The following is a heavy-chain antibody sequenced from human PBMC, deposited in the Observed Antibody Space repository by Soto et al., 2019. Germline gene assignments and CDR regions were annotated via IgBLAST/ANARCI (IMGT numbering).Heavy chain of an antibody. V-gene: IGHV1-2*02. J-gene: IGHJ5*02. Sequence: QVQLVQSGAEIKKPGASVKVSCKASGYSFIDYYIHWVRQAPGQGLEWMGWISPRSGGTNYAQKFRGRVIITSDSSIITAYMELTSLRTDVTAVYYCTKKGVGPFPFDLLGQGTPVTVSS. CDR1: GYSFIDYY. CDR3: TKKGVGPFPFDL. D-gene: IGHD1-26*01. CDR2: ISPRSGGT.